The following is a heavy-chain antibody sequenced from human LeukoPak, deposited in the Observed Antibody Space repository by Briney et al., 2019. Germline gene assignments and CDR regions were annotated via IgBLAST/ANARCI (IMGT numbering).Heavy chain of an antibody. D-gene: IGHD3-22*01. CDR2: IYYSGST. CDR1: GGSISSGDYY. CDR3: AREGSSGYYPYYCYMDV. J-gene: IGHJ6*03. Sequence: PSQTLSLTCTVSGGSISSGDYYWSWIRQPPGKGLEWIGYIYYSGSTYYNPSLKSRVTISVDTSKNQFSLKLSSVTAADMAVYYCAREGSSGYYPYYCYMDVRGKGTTVTVSS. V-gene: IGHV4-30-4*08.